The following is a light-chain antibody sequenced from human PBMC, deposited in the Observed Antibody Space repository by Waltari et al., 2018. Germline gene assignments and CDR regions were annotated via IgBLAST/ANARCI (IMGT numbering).Light chain of an antibody. CDR2: GAS. CDR3: QQYGSSPWT. J-gene: IGKJ1*01. Sequence: EIVLTQSPGTLSLSPGERATLSCSASQSVSSSYLAWYQQKPGQAPRLLIYGASSRATGIPDRFSGSGSGTDFTLTISRLEPEDLAVYYCQQYGSSPWTFGLGTKVEIK. CDR1: QSVSSSY. V-gene: IGKV3-20*01.